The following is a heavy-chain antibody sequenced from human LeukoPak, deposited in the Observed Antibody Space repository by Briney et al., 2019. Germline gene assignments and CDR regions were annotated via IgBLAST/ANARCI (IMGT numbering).Heavy chain of an antibody. CDR2: INHSGST. CDR3: AGAGALDSSGYYYFDY. V-gene: IGHV4-34*01. CDR1: GGSFSGYY. J-gene: IGHJ4*02. D-gene: IGHD3-22*01. Sequence: SETLSLTCAVYGGSFSGYYWSWIRQPPGKGLEWIGEINHSGSTNYNPSLKSRVTISVDTSKDQFSLKLSSVTAADTAVYYCAGAGALDSSGYYYFDYWGQGTLVTVSS.